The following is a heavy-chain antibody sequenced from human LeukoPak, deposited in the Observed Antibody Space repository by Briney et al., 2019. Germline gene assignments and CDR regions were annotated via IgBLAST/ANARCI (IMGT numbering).Heavy chain of an antibody. V-gene: IGHV1-69*05. CDR3: ARGPIAVAAGYYYYYYMDV. CDR1: GGTFSSYA. D-gene: IGHD6-19*01. J-gene: IGHJ6*03. CDR2: IIPISGTA. Sequence: ASVKVSCKASGGTFSSYAISWVRQAPGQGLEWMGGIIPISGTANYAQKFQGRVTITTDESTSTAYMELSSLRSEDTAVYYCARGPIAVAAGYYYYYYMDVWGKGTTVTVSS.